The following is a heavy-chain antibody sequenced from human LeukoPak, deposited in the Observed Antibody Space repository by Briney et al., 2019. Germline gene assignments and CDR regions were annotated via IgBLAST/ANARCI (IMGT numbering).Heavy chain of an antibody. CDR1: GFTFSSYA. CDR3: ASPEFDY. CDR2: ISYDGSNK. V-gene: IGHV3-30*04. J-gene: IGHJ4*02. Sequence: GGSLRLSCAASGFTFSSYAMHWVRQAPGKGLEWVAVISYDGSNKYYADSVKGRFTISRDNSKNTLYLQMNSLRAEDTAVCYCASPEFDYWGQGTLVTVSS.